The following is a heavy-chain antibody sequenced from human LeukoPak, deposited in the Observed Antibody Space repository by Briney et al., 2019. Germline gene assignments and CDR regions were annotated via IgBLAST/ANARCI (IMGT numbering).Heavy chain of an antibody. CDR1: GGSFSGYY. V-gene: IGHV4-34*01. Sequence: SETLSLTRAVYGGSFSGYYWSWIRQPPGKGLEWIGEINHSGSTNYNPSLKSRVTISVDTSKNQFSLRLSSVTAADTAVYYCARGRLLRRITIFGVVQYYFDYWGQGTLVTVSS. CDR3: ARGRLLRRITIFGVVQYYFDY. D-gene: IGHD3-3*01. CDR2: INHSGST. J-gene: IGHJ4*02.